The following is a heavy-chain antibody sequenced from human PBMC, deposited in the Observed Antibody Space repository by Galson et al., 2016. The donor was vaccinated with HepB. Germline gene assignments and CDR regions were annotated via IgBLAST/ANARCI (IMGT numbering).Heavy chain of an antibody. CDR3: ARDVQFRFDY. Sequence: SVKVSCKASGYRFFTYGISWVRQAPGQGLEWLGWISANSGNTIYAQKFQDSFTMTRDTSASTVYMDMRSLRSDDTAVYYCARDVQFRFDYWGQGTLVTASS. CDR2: ISANSGNT. J-gene: IGHJ4*02. D-gene: IGHD4-11*01. V-gene: IGHV1-18*04. CDR1: GYRFFTYG.